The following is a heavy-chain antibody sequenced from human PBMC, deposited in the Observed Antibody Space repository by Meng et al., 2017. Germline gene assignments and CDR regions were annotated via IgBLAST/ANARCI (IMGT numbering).Heavy chain of an antibody. D-gene: IGHD4-11*01. J-gene: IGHJ4*02. CDR1: GGTFSSYA. CDR2: IIPIFGTA. CDR3: ARDDYSNYLPFDY. V-gene: IGHV1-69*01. Sequence: QGQLVQSGAEVKKPGASVKVSCKASGGTFSSYAISWVRQAPGQGLGWMGGIIPIFGTATYAQKFQGRVTITADESTSTAYMELSSLRSEDTAVYYCARDDYSNYLPFDYWGQGTLVTVSS.